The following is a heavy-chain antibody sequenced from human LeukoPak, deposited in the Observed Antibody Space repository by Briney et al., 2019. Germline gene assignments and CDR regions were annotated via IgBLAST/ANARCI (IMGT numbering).Heavy chain of an antibody. CDR3: AGRGQRYFRD. CDR2: IYRFGNT. J-gene: IGHJ1*01. CDR1: GDSISSDY. Sequence: NPSETLSLTCTVSGDSISSDYWSWIRQPPGKGREWIGYIYRFGNTNYNPSLMRRVTISLDTSKKQLSLNLTSVTAADTAVYYCAGRGQRYFRDWGQGTLVTVSS. V-gene: IGHV4-4*08.